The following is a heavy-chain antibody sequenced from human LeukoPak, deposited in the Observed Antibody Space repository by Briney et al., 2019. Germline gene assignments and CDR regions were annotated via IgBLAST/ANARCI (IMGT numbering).Heavy chain of an antibody. CDR3: AKGVITFGGVIAPGVYYFDY. J-gene: IGHJ4*02. V-gene: IGHV3-23*01. CDR2: ISGSGGST. D-gene: IGHD3-16*02. CDR1: GFTFSSYA. Sequence: GGSLRLSCAASGFTFSSYAMSWVRQAPGKGLEWVSAISGSGGSTYYADSVKGRFTISRDNSKNTLYLQTNSLRAEDTAVYYCAKGVITFGGVIAPGVYYFDYWGQGTLVTVSS.